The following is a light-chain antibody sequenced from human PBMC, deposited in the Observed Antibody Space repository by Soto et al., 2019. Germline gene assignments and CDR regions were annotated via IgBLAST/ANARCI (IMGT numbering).Light chain of an antibody. J-gene: IGLJ1*01. Sequence: QSVLTQPASVSGSPGQSITISCTGTSSDVGGYNYVSWYQQHPGKAPKLMIYEVSNRPPGVSNRFSGSKSGNTASLTISGLQAEDEADYYCSAYAGSNNFVFGSGTKVTVL. CDR2: EVS. CDR1: SSDVGGYNY. CDR3: SAYAGSNNFV. V-gene: IGLV2-14*01.